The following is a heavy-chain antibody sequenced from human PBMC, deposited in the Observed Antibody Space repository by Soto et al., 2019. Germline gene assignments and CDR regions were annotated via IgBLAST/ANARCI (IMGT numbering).Heavy chain of an antibody. J-gene: IGHJ4*02. D-gene: IGHD1-20*01. CDR3: ARGGKEYTWNAXLYYFTH. CDR2: ITFDGTIK. V-gene: IGHV3-30-3*01. CDR1: GFTFSSFG. Sequence: PGGSLRLSCAGSGFTFSSFGLHWVRQAPGKGLEWLAVITFDGTIKYYADSVRGRFSVSRDNSQSILWLQMSSLTAEDTAVYYCARGGKEYTWNAXLYYFTHWGQGALVTVS.